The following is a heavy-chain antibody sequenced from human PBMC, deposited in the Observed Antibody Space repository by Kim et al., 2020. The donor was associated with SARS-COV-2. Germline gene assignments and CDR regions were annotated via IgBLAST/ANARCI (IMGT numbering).Heavy chain of an antibody. Sequence: GGSLRLSCAASGFSFNSYTMNWVRQAPGKGLEWVSSIGSSSSYIYYADSVKGRFTISRDNAKNSLYLQMNSLRAEDTAVYYCARGHGDYESDYWGQGTLVTVPS. J-gene: IGHJ4*02. V-gene: IGHV3-21*01. CDR1: GFSFNSYT. D-gene: IGHD4-17*01. CDR2: IGSSSSYI. CDR3: ARGHGDYESDY.